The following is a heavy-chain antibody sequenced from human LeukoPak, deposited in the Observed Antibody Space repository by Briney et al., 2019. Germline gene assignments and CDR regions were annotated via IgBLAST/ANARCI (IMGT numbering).Heavy chain of an antibody. Sequence: GVSLRPSCAASGFTFSSYAMSWVRQAPGKGLEWVSAISGSGGSTYYADSVKGRFTISRDNSKNTLYLQMNSLRAEDTAVYYCAKRGDSGSYHYYYYGMDAWGQGTTVTVSS. CDR1: GFTFSSYA. CDR2: ISGSGGST. CDR3: AKRGDSGSYHYYYYGMDA. V-gene: IGHV3-23*01. D-gene: IGHD1-26*01. J-gene: IGHJ6*02.